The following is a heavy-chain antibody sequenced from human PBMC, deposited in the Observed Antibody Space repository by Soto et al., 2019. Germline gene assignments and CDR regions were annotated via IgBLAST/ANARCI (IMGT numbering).Heavy chain of an antibody. Sequence: EVQLAESGGGMVQPGGSLRLSCVASGFTFSSYDMHWVRQAPGKGLEYVSSISSNGGTTYYGNSVKGRFTISRDNSKNTLYLQMGSPRAEDMAVYYCVRRVSGNYDYRGQGTLVTVSS. CDR1: GFTFSSYD. J-gene: IGHJ4*02. CDR2: ISSNGGTT. D-gene: IGHD1-7*01. CDR3: VRRVSGNYDY. V-gene: IGHV3-64*01.